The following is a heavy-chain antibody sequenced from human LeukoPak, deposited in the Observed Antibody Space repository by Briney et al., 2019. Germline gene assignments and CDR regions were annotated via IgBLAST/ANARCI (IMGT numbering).Heavy chain of an antibody. Sequence: GGTLRLSCAAFGFTFNSHGMTWVRQAPGKGLEWVAAVSGIAGTTFHADSVKGRFTISRDNSRNMVHLQMNRLRVEDAAVYYCAKLVGSGRRGGLVNYYMDAWGKGTTVIISS. V-gene: IGHV3-23*01. CDR1: GFTFNSHG. D-gene: IGHD3-10*01. J-gene: IGHJ6*03. CDR2: VSGIAGTT. CDR3: AKLVGSGRRGGLVNYYMDA.